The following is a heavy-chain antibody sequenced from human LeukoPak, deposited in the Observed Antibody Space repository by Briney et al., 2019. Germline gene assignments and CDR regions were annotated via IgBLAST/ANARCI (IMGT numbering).Heavy chain of an antibody. V-gene: IGHV3-53*01. CDR3: ARTRGSHPSPFDS. CDR2: IYNDGGT. Sequence: GGSLRLSCAASGFTVSSNYMSWVRQGPGKGLEWVALIYNDGGTHYTDSVKGRFTISRDNSRNMVYLQMSSLRAEDTAVYYCARTRGSHPSPFDSWGQGTLVTVSS. CDR1: GFTVSSNY. D-gene: IGHD3-10*01. J-gene: IGHJ4*02.